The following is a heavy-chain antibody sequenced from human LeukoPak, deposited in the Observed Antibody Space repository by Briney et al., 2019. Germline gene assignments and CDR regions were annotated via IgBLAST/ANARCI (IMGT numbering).Heavy chain of an antibody. J-gene: IGHJ4*02. CDR2: ISYDGTNK. V-gene: IGHV3-30*03. Sequence: GGSLRLSCAASGFTFSTYGMHWVRQAPGKGLEWVALISYDGTNKYFADSVKGRFTISRDNFKNTLYLQMNSLRAGDTAVYYCASARALYGYSGYDEPYFDYWGQGTLVTVSS. CDR3: ASARALYGYSGYDEPYFDY. CDR1: GFTFSTYG. D-gene: IGHD5-12*01.